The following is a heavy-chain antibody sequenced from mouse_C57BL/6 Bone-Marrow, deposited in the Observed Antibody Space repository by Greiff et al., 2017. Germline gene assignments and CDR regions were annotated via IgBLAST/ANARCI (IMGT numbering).Heavy chain of an antibody. V-gene: IGHV1-54*01. CDR3: ARCSLKLEGDY. CDR1: GYAFTNYL. D-gene: IGHD4-1*01. CDR2: INPGSGGT. J-gene: IGHJ4*01. Sequence: QVQLQQSGAELVRPGTSVKVSCKASGYAFTNYLIEWVKQRPGQGLEWIGVINPGSGGTNYNEKFKGKATLTADKSSSTAYLQLSSLTSEDSAVYLCARCSLKLEGDYWGQGTSVTVSS.